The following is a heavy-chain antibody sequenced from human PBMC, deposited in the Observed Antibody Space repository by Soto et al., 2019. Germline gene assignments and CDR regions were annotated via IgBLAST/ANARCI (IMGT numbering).Heavy chain of an antibody. CDR3: AREGIPGYDPTYWFDP. V-gene: IGHV1-8*01. CDR2: MNPNSGNT. D-gene: IGHD5-12*01. J-gene: IGHJ5*02. CDR1: GYTFTSYD. Sequence: ASVKVSCKASGYTFTSYDINWVRQATGQGLEWMGWMNPNSGNTGYAQKFQGRVTMTRNTSISTAYMELSSLRSEDTAVYYCAREGIPGYDPTYWFDPWGQGTLVTV.